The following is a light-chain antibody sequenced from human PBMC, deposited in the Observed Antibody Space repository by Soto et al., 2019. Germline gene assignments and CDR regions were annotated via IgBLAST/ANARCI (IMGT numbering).Light chain of an antibody. CDR3: QQYRT. CDR1: QDISNY. V-gene: IGKV1-33*01. CDR2: DAF. J-gene: IGKJ1*01. Sequence: DIQMPQSPSSLSASVGDRVTITCQARQDISNYLIWYKQKPGKALKLLIYDAFNLETGAPSRLSGIGAGTDFTFPISRLQPEDIATYYCQQYRTVGQGTKVDIK.